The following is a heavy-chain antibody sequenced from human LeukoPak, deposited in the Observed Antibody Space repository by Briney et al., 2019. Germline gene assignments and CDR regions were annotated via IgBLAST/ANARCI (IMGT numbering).Heavy chain of an antibody. J-gene: IGHJ3*02. CDR1: GLTFSDYS. Sequence: GGSLRLSCAASGLTFSDYSMTGVRQAPGKGLFWVSGISAGGGSTYYADSVKGRFTISRDNSRNTLYLQMNSLRVEDTAVYYCARSLAAGFDIWGQGTVVTVSS. CDR2: ISAGGGST. CDR3: ARSLAAGFDI. D-gene: IGHD6-25*01. V-gene: IGHV3-23*01.